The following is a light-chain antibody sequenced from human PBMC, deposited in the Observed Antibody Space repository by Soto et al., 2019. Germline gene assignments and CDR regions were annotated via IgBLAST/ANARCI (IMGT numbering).Light chain of an antibody. CDR1: QSVSSSY. J-gene: IGKJ1*01. CDR3: QQYSGSPWT. V-gene: IGKV3-20*01. Sequence: EIVLTQSQCILYLSPGERAIVSCRASQSVSSSYLAWYQQKPGQAPRLLIYGTSSRGTGIPDRFSGSGSGTDVTLTISRLEPEDFAVYYCQQYSGSPWTFGQGTKVEIK. CDR2: GTS.